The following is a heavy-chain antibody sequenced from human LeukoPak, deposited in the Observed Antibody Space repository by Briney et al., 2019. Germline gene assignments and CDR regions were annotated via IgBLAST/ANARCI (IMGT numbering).Heavy chain of an antibody. CDR1: GFTFSDYY. V-gene: IGHV3-11*01. CDR2: ISSSGSTI. J-gene: IGHJ4*02. Sequence: GGSLRLSCAASGFTFSDYYMSWIRQAPGKGLEWVSYISSSGSTICYADSVKGRFTISRDNAKNSLYPQMNSLRAEDTAVYYCAAHYCSSTSCYTTNNRVDYWGQGTLVTVSS. D-gene: IGHD2-2*01. CDR3: AAHYCSSTSCYTTNNRVDY.